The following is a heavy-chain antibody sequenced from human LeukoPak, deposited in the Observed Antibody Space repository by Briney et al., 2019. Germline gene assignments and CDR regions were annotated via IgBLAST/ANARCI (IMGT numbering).Heavy chain of an antibody. V-gene: IGHV4-59*01. CDR3: ARVHILTGCYMSYFDY. CDR2: IYYSGST. J-gene: IGHJ4*02. D-gene: IGHD3-9*01. Sequence: SETLSLTCTVSGGSISSYYWSWIRQPPGKGLEWIGYIYYSGSTNYNPSLKSRVTISVDTSKNQFSLKLSSVTAADTAVYYCARVHILTGCYMSYFDYWGQGTLVTVSS. CDR1: GGSISSYY.